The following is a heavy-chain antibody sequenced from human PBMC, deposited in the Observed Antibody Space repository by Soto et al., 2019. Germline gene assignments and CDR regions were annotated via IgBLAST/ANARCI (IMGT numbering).Heavy chain of an antibody. CDR3: ARGDYYDSSHYYGMDV. J-gene: IGHJ6*02. CDR2: ISSSSSYT. V-gene: IGHV3-11*06. D-gene: IGHD3-22*01. CDR1: GFTFSDYY. Sequence: PGGSLRLSCAASGFTFSDYYMSWIRQAPGKGLEWVSYISSSSSYTNYADSVKGRFTISRDNAKNSLYLQMNSLRAEDTAVYYCARGDYYDSSHYYGMDVWGQGTTVTVSS.